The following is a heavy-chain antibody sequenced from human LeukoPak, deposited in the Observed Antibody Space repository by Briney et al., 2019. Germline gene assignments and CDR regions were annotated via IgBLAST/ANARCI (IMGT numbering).Heavy chain of an antibody. D-gene: IGHD3-22*01. CDR2: IYYSGST. CDR3: ARHSKSISDYYSFDY. Sequence: SETLSLTCTVSGVSIISYYWSWIRQPPGKGLEWVVYIYYSGSTNYNPSLKSRVTISVDTSKNQFSLKLSSVTAADTAAYYCARHSKSISDYYSFDYWGQGTLVTVSS. V-gene: IGHV4-59*08. CDR1: GVSIISYY. J-gene: IGHJ4*02.